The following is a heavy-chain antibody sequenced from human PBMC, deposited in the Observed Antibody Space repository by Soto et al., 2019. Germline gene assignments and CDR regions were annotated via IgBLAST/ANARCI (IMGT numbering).Heavy chain of an antibody. CDR2: ISGSGGST. J-gene: IGHJ4*02. CDR1: GFTFSSYA. V-gene: IGHV3-23*01. CDR3: ARDWRDGDNHGPDY. D-gene: IGHD3-3*01. Sequence: GGSLRLSCAASGFTFSSYAMSWVRQSPGKGLEWVSAISGSGGSTYYADSVKGRFTISRDNAKNSLSLQMNSLRAEDTAVYYCARDWRDGDNHGPDYWGQGT.